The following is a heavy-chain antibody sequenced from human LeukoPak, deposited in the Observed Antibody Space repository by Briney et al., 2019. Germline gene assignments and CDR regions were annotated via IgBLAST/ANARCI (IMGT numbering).Heavy chain of an antibody. V-gene: IGHV3-11*04. CDR1: GFTFSDYY. D-gene: IGHD6-19*01. CDR2: ISSSGSTI. J-gene: IGHJ6*03. CDR3: ARPLYSSGWYNYYYYYMDV. Sequence: GGSLRLSCAASGFTFSDYYMSWIRQAPGKGLEWVSYISSSGSTIYYADSVKGRFTISRDNAKNSLYLQMNSLRAEDTAVYYCARPLYSSGWYNYYYYYMDVWGKGTTVTVSS.